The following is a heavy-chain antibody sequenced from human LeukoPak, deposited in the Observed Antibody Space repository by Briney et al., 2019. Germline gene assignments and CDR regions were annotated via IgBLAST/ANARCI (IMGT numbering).Heavy chain of an antibody. CDR3: TKDWSAAY. CDR1: GFTFSSYA. J-gene: IGHJ4*02. CDR2: ISADGSDT. D-gene: IGHD2-15*01. V-gene: IGHV3-23*01. Sequence: PGGSLRLSCAASGFTFSSYAMSWVRQAPGKGLEWVSAISADGSDTKYADSVKGRSTISRDNSKNTLFLQMNSLRVEDTAVYYCTKDWSAAYWGQGTLVTVSS.